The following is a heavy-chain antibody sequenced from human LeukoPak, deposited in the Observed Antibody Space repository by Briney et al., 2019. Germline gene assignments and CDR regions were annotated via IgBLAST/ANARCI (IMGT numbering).Heavy chain of an antibody. V-gene: IGHV1-8*01. CDR3: ARGPGVRGVINNY. D-gene: IGHD3-10*01. CDR2: MNPNSGNT. CDR1: GYTFTSYA. Sequence: RGASVKVSCKASGYTFTSYAINWVRQATGQGLEWMGWMNPNSGNTGYAQKFQGRVTMTRNTSISTAYMELSSLRSEDTAVYYCARGPGVRGVINNYWGQGTLVTVSS. J-gene: IGHJ4*02.